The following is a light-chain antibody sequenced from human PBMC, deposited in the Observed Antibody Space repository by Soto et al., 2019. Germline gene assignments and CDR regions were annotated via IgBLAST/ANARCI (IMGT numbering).Light chain of an antibody. CDR2: WTS. Sequence: DIVMTQSPDSLAVSLGERATINCKSSQTLLDSSNNKASLSWYQQEPGQPPKLLIYWTSTREFGVPDRFSGSGSGTDFTLTISSLQAEDVAVYYCQQYFNSPRTFGHGTKVDIK. J-gene: IGKJ1*01. V-gene: IGKV4-1*01. CDR3: QQYFNSPRT. CDR1: QTLLDSSNNKAS.